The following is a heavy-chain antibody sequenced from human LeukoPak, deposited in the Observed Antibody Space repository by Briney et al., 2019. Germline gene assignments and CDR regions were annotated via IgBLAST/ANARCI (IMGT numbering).Heavy chain of an antibody. CDR1: GGSISSSSYY. J-gene: IGHJ6*03. CDR2: IYYSGST. V-gene: IGHV4-39*01. Sequence: SETLYLTCTVSGGSISSSSYYWGWIRQPPGKVLEWIGNIYYSGSTYYNPSLKSRVTISVDTSKNQSSLRLSSVTAADTAVYYCAKVVGVGDYYYYYMDVWGKGTTVTVSS. CDR3: AKVVGVGDYYYYYMDV. D-gene: IGHD3-3*01.